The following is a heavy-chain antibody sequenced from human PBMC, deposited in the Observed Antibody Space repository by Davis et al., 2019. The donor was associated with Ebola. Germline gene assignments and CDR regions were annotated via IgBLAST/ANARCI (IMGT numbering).Heavy chain of an antibody. CDR2: IYYSGST. D-gene: IGHD3-10*01. V-gene: IGHV4-30-2*05. CDR1: GGSISSGGYS. CDR3: ARTMVRGVITDYYYYYMDV. J-gene: IGHJ6*03. Sequence: PSETLSLTCAVSGGSISSGGYSWSWIRQPPGKGLEWIGYIYYSGSTYYNPSLKSRVTISVDTSKNQFSLKLSSVTAADTAVYYCARTMVRGVITDYYYYYMDVWGKGTAVTVSS.